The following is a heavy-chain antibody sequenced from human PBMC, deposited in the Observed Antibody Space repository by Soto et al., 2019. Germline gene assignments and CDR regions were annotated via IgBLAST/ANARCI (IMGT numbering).Heavy chain of an antibody. V-gene: IGHV1-2*02. CDR3: ARQGSGSEYPQYFYYGMDV. D-gene: IGHD5-12*01. J-gene: IGHJ6*02. Sequence: VELVQSGAEVEKPGAAVRISCKTSGYTFTAYYIHWVRQAPGQGLEWMGWINPNSGVANYAQKFQGRVTMTRDTSISTVCMELTKMRSEDTTIYYCARQGSGSEYPQYFYYGMDVWGQGTTAAASS. CDR1: GYTFTAYY. CDR2: INPNSGVA.